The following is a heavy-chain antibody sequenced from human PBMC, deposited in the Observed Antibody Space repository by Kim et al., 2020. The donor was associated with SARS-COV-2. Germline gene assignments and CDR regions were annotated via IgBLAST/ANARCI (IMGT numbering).Heavy chain of an antibody. J-gene: IGHJ6*02. Sequence: GGSLRLSCAASGFTVSSNYMSWVRQAPGKGLEWVSVIYSGGSTYYADSVKGRFTISRDNSKNTLYLQMNSLRAEDTAVYYCARDSGLWANYYGMDVWGQGTTVTVSS. CDR1: GFTVSSNY. D-gene: IGHD5-18*01. CDR3: ARDSGLWANYYGMDV. V-gene: IGHV3-53*01. CDR2: IYSGGST.